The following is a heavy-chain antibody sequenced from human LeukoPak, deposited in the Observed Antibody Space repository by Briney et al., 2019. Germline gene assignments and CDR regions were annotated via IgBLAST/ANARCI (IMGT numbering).Heavy chain of an antibody. CDR3: ASDGR. CDR2: MNQDGSEI. J-gene: IGHJ4*02. CDR1: GFRFSNFK. V-gene: IGHV3-7*01. Sequence: GGSLRLSCAASGFRFSNFKMSWVRQAPGKGLEWVANMNQDGSEIYYVGSVKGRFTISRDNAKNSLYLQMNSLRAEDTAVYYCASDGRWGQGTLATVSS.